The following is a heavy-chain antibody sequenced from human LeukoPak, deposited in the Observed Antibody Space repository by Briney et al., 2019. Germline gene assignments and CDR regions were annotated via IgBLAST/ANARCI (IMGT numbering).Heavy chain of an antibody. CDR1: GGSFGGYY. J-gene: IGHJ4*02. V-gene: IGHV4-34*01. CDR2: INHSGST. CDR3: ARGGYFDSSGYPNPLDY. D-gene: IGHD3-22*01. Sequence: SETLSLTCAVYGGSFGGYYWTWIRQPPGKGPEWIGEINHSGSTNYNPSLKRRVFMSVDTAKSQFSLKLNSVSAADTAMYYCARGGYFDSSGYPNPLDYWGQGTLVTVSS.